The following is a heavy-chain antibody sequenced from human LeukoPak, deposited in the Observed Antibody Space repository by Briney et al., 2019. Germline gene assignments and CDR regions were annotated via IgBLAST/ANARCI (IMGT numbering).Heavy chain of an antibody. Sequence: GSLRLSFAASGXTVSSNYMSWVRQAPGKVLEWVSVIYSGGSTYYADSVKGRFTISRHNSKNTLYLQMNSLRAEDTAVYYCARGSVEMATINAFDIWGQGTMVTVSS. V-gene: IGHV3-53*04. CDR2: IYSGGST. CDR1: GXTVSSNY. D-gene: IGHD5-24*01. CDR3: ARGSVEMATINAFDI. J-gene: IGHJ3*02.